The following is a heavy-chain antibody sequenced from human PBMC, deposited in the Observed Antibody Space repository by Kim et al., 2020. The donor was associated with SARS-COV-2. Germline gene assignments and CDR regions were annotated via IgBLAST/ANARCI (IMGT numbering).Heavy chain of an antibody. CDR3: AREGNCSGGSCYSTFDP. V-gene: IGHV4-59*01. Sequence: SHVTISGDTSKDQFSLKLSSVTAADTAVYYCAREGNCSGGSCYSTFDPWGQGTLVTVSS. J-gene: IGHJ5*02. D-gene: IGHD2-15*01.